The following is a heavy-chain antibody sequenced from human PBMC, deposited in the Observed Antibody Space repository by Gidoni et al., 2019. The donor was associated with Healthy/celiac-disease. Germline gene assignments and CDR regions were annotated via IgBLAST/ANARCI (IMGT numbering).Heavy chain of an antibody. CDR3: ARDIGAYYYDSSGYFDY. J-gene: IGHJ4*02. V-gene: IGHV1-2*02. CDR1: GYTFTGYY. CDR2: INPNSGGT. Sequence: QVQLVQSGAEVKKPGASVKVSCKASGYTFTGYYMHWVRQAPGQGLEWMGWINPNSGGTNYAQKFQGRVTMTRDTSISTAYMELSRLRSDDTAVYYCARDIGAYYYDSSGYFDYWGQGTLVTVSS. D-gene: IGHD3-22*01.